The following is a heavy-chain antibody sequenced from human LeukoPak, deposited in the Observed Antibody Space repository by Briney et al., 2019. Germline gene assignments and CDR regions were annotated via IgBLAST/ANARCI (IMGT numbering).Heavy chain of an antibody. Sequence: ASVKVSCKASGYTFTSYGISWVRQAPGQGLEWMGWISAYNGNTNYAQKLQGRVTMTTDTSTSTAYMELRSLRSDDTAVYYCARGTDYYDSSGYYDYWGQGTLVTVSS. CDR2: ISAYNGNT. CDR1: GYTFTSYG. V-gene: IGHV1-18*01. CDR3: ARGTDYYDSSGYYDY. D-gene: IGHD3-22*01. J-gene: IGHJ4*02.